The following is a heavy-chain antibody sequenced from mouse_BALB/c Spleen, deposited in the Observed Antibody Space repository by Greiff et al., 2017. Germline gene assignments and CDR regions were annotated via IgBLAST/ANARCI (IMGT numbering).Heavy chain of an antibody. CDR3: ASLSYWYFDV. V-gene: IGHV1-4*02. CDR2: INPSSGYT. J-gene: IGHJ1*01. D-gene: IGHD6-5*01. Sequence: VQLQQSAAELARPGASVKMSCKASGYTFTSYTMHWVKQRPGQGLEWIGYINPSSGYTEYNQKFKDKTTLTADKSSSTAYMQLSSLTSEDSAVYYCASLSYWYFDVWGAGTTVTVSS. CDR1: GYTFTSYT.